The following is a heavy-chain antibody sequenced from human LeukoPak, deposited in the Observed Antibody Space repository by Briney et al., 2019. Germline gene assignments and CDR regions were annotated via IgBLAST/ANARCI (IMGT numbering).Heavy chain of an antibody. J-gene: IGHJ4*02. CDR3: ARDQTPRVPAATGALDY. V-gene: IGHV3-7*03. CDR1: GFTFSSYW. CDR2: IKQDGSEK. Sequence: GGSLRLSCAASGFTFSSYWMSWVRQAPGKGLEWVANIKQDGSEKYYVDSVKGRFTISRDNAKNSLYLRMNSLRAEDTAVYYCARDQTPRVPAATGALDYWGQGTLVTVSS. D-gene: IGHD2-2*01.